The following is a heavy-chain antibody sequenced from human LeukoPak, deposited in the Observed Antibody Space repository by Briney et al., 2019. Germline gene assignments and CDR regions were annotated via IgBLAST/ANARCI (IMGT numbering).Heavy chain of an antibody. D-gene: IGHD2-21*01. J-gene: IGHJ4*02. CDR3: AKARSVVVGENFDY. Sequence: QPGGSLRLSCAASGFTFSSHAMTWVRQAPGKGLEWVSGISGSGSTTYYADSVKGRFTISRVNFKNTLYLQMNSLRAEDTAVYYCAKARSVVVGENFDYWGQGTLVTVSS. CDR2: ISGSGSTT. CDR1: GFTFSSHA. V-gene: IGHV3-23*01.